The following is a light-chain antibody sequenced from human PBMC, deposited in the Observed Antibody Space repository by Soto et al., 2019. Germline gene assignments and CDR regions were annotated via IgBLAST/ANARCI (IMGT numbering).Light chain of an antibody. V-gene: IGKV3-11*01. J-gene: IGKJ5*01. CDR2: DAS. Sequence: EIVLTQSPATLYLSPGERATLSCRASQSVSSYLACYQHKPGQAPRLLIYDASNRATGIPARFNGSGSGADFTLTISSLEPEDFAVYYCQQRTDWPPAVTFGQGTRREIK. CDR1: QSVSSY. CDR3: QQRTDWPPAVT.